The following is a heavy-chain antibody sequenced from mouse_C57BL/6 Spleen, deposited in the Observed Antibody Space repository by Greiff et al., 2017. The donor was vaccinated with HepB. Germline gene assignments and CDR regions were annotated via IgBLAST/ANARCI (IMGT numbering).Heavy chain of an antibody. D-gene: IGHD2-3*01. V-gene: IGHV1-50*01. CDR3: ARWLIREYYAMDY. CDR1: GYTFTSYW. CDR2: IDPSDSYT. Sequence: QVQLQRPGAELVKPGASVKLSCKASGYTFTSYWMQWVKQRPGQGLEWIGEIDPSDSYTNYNQKFKGKATLTVDTSSSTAYMQLSSLTSEDSAVYYCARWLIREYYAMDYWGQGTSVTVSS. J-gene: IGHJ4*01.